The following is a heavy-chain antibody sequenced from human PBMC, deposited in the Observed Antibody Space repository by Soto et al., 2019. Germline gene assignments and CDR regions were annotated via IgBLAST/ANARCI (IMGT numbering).Heavy chain of an antibody. CDR3: ARSNSGYYKWFDP. CDR2: FYYSGST. D-gene: IGHD3-22*01. J-gene: IGHJ5*02. CDR1: GGSISSGPYS. Sequence: SETLSLTCTVSGGSISSGPYSWGWIRQPPGKGLDWIGTFYYSGSTNYNPSLESRVTISVDTSKNQFSLKLSSVSAADTAIYYCARSNSGYYKWFDPWGQGTLVTVSS. V-gene: IGHV4-39*01.